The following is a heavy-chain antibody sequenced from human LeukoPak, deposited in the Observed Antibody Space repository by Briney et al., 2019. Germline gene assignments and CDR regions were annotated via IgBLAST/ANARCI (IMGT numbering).Heavy chain of an antibody. CDR3: ARDHHSSGWYPFDY. V-gene: IGHV3-21*01. D-gene: IGHD6-19*01. CDR2: ISSSSSYI. Sequence: GGSLRLSCAASGFTFSSYSMNWVRQAPGNGLEWVSSISSSSSYIYYADSVKGRFTISRDNAKNSLYLQMNSLRAEDTAVYYCARDHHSSGWYPFDYWGQGTLVTVSS. CDR1: GFTFSSYS. J-gene: IGHJ4*02.